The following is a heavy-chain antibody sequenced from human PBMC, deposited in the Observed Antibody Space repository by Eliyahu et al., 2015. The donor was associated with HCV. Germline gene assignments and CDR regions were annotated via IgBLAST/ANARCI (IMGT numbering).Heavy chain of an antibody. CDR1: GGSFSNYY. CDR2: INHSGST. V-gene: IGHV4-34*01. Sequence: QVQLQQWGAGLLKPSETLSLTCAVYGGSFSNYYWSWIRXPPGKGLEWIGEINHSGSTNYNPSLKSRVTISVDTSKNQFSLKLNSVTAADTAVYYCARGQNDYGDEYGDYWGQGTLVTVSS. J-gene: IGHJ4*02. CDR3: ARGQNDYGDEYGDY. D-gene: IGHD4-17*01.